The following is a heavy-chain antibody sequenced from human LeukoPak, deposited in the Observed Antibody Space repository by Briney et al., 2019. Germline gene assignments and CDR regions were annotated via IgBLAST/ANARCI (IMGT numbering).Heavy chain of an antibody. D-gene: IGHD6-6*01. CDR1: GYTFTSYG. J-gene: IGHJ4*02. Sequence: ASVKVSCKASGYTFTSYGTNWVRQATGQGLEGMGWMNPNSGNAGYAQKFQGRVTMTRNTAIRTAYMELSSLRSEDTAVYYCARAPAYSSSPSFDYWGQGTLVTVSS. CDR3: ARAPAYSSSPSFDY. CDR2: MNPNSGNA. V-gene: IGHV1-8*01.